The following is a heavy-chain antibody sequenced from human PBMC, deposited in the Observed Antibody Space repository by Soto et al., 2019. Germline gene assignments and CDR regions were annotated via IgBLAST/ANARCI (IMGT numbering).Heavy chain of an antibody. D-gene: IGHD6-6*01. CDR2: INAHSGGT. V-gene: IGHV1-2*02. Sequence: ASVKVSCKASGFSFTGYYIHWLRQAPGQGLEWMGWINAHSGGTEYAQKFQGRVTLTRDTSIATAYLTLTSLTSDDTALYYCAKDLTRQLAYWLDPWGPETTVPVYS. CDR1: GFSFTGYY. J-gene: IGHJ5*02. CDR3: AKDLTRQLAYWLDP.